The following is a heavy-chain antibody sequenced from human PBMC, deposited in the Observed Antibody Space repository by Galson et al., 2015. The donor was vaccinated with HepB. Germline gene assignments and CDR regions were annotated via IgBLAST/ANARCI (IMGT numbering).Heavy chain of an antibody. CDR3: AALWLGDNNYYSYGMDV. D-gene: IGHD3-10*01. CDR2: FFHRGTT. J-gene: IGHJ6*02. V-gene: IGHV4-30-2*01. CDR1: GGSITSGGYS. Sequence: LSLTCAVSGGSITSGGYSWSWIRQPPGKRLECVGYFFHRGTTYYNPSLKSRVTISVDRSKNQFSLKLSSVTAADTAVYYCAALWLGDNNYYSYGMDVWGQGTTVTVSS.